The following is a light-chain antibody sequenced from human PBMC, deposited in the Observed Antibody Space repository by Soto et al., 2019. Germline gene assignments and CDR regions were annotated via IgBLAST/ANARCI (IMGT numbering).Light chain of an antibody. CDR1: STDFVGYNR. CDR3: TSFAPGRIYV. V-gene: IGLV2-18*02. J-gene: IGLJ1*01. Sequence: QSALTQPPSVSGSPGQLVTISCTGTSTDFVGYNRVSWYQQPPGTAPKLMIYEVSKRPSGVPDRFSGSKSGNTASLTISGLQAEDEGDYYCTSFAPGRIYVFGSGTKVTVL. CDR2: EVS.